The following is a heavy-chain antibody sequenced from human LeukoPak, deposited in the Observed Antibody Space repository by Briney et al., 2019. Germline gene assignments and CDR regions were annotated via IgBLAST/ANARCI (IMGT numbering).Heavy chain of an antibody. CDR3: AKDLSSLTGDYIDY. Sequence: GGSLRLSCAASGFTFSSYAMSWVRQAPGKGLEWVSAISGSGGSTYYADSVKGRFTISRDNSKSTLYLQMNSLRAEDTAVYYCAKDLSSLTGDYIDYWGQGTLVTVSS. J-gene: IGHJ4*02. V-gene: IGHV3-23*01. CDR1: GFTFSSYA. D-gene: IGHD7-27*01. CDR2: ISGSGGST.